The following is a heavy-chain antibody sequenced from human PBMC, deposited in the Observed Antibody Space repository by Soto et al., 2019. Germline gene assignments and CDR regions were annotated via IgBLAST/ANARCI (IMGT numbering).Heavy chain of an antibody. D-gene: IGHD2-8*01. CDR3: AKNGQPPYYYYGMDV. V-gene: IGHV1-18*01. Sequence: ASVKVSCKASGYTFTRYGISWVRQAPGQGLEWMGWISGYNGDTKYAQKFQGRVTMTIDTSTTTTYMELRSLTSDDTAVYYCAKNGQPPYYYYGMDVWAQVTTVTGSS. J-gene: IGHJ6*02. CDR1: GYTFTRYG. CDR2: ISGYNGDT.